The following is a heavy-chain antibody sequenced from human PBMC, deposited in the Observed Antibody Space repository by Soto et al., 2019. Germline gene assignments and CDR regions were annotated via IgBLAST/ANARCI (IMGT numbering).Heavy chain of an antibody. J-gene: IGHJ6*02. D-gene: IGHD1-1*01. V-gene: IGHV1-18*01. CDR2: IRSDNGNT. Sequence: GQGLEWMGRIRSDNGNTRSAQKFRGRVPMTTDTSTSTVYMELRNLRSDDTALYYCARCRQQDYSHRRDGWGPGPTVTVS. CDR3: ARCRQQDYSHRRDG.